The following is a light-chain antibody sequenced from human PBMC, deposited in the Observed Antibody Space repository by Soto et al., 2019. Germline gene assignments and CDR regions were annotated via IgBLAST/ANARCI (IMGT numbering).Light chain of an antibody. J-gene: IGKJ1*01. CDR2: KAS. V-gene: IGKV1-5*03. Sequence: DIQITQSPSTLSASVGDRVTITCRCNQTISSWLAWYQQKPGKATKLLIYKASTLKSGVPSRFSGSGSGTEFTLTISSLQPDDFATYYCQNYNSYSEALGQGTKVDSK. CDR3: QNYNSYSEA. CDR1: QTISSW.